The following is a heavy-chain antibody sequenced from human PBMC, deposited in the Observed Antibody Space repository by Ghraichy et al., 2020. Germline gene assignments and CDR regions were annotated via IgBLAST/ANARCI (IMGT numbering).Heavy chain of an antibody. CDR3: ARGTGDRGYVPDS. J-gene: IGHJ5*02. V-gene: IGHV3-33*01. D-gene: IGHD5-12*01. CDR2: IWYDGSNK. CDR1: GFTFSNYA. Sequence: GGSLRLSCAASGFTFSNYAMHWVRQAPGKGLEWVAVIWYDGSNKYYADPVKGRFTISRDNPKNTVYLQMNGLRAEDTAVYYCARGTGDRGYVPDSWGQGTLVTVSS.